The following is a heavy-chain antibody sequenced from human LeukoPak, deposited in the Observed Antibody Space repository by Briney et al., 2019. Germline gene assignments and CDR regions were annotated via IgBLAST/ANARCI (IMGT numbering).Heavy chain of an antibody. CDR1: GYTFTGYY. V-gene: IGHV1-2*04. D-gene: IGHD6-19*01. CDR3: AREAVAGTSDFDY. Sequence: GASVKVSCKASGYTFTGYYMHWVRQAPGQGLEWMGWINPNSGGTNYAQKFQGWVTMTRDTSISTAYMELSRLRSDDTAVYYCAREAVAGTSDFDYWGQETLVTVSS. J-gene: IGHJ4*02. CDR2: INPNSGGT.